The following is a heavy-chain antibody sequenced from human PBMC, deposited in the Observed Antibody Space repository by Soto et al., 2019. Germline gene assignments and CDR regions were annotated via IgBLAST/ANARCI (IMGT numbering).Heavy chain of an antibody. CDR1: GYTFTGYY. V-gene: IGHV1-2*02. CDR2: INPNSGGT. Sequence: ASVKVSCKASGYTFTGYYMHWVRQAPGQGLEWMGWINPNSGGTNYAQKFQGRVTMTRDTSISTAYMELSRLRSDDTAVYYCARVIAPIRAGGYPDYWGQGTLVTVSS. J-gene: IGHJ4*02. D-gene: IGHD3-10*01. CDR3: ARVIAPIRAGGYPDY.